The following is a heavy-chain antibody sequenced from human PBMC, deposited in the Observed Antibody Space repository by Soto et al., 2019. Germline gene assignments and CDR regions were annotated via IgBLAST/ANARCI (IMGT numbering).Heavy chain of an antibody. CDR3: ARVIPNDLVVVVTAVGDDAFDL. D-gene: IGHD2-15*01. J-gene: IGHJ3*01. CDR2: ISAYNGNT. Sequence: ASVKVSCKASGYTFASYGIRWVRQAPGQGLEWMGWISAYNGNTNYAQKLQGRVTMTTDTSTSTAYMELRSLRSDDTAVYYRARVIPNDLVVVVTAVGDDAFDLWG. CDR1: GYTFASYG. V-gene: IGHV1-18*01.